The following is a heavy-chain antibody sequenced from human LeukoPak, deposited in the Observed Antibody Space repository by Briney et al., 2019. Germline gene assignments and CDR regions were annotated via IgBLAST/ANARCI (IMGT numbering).Heavy chain of an antibody. CDR3: AREFTRYPYNWFDP. Sequence: PGGSLRLSCAASGFTVSSNYMSWVRQAPGKGLEWVSVIYSGGSTYYADSVKGRFTISRDNSKNTLYLQMNSLRAEDTAVYYCAREFTRYPYNWFDPWGQGTLVTVSS. J-gene: IGHJ5*02. V-gene: IGHV3-66*01. CDR1: GFTVSSNY. D-gene: IGHD3-3*01. CDR2: IYSGGST.